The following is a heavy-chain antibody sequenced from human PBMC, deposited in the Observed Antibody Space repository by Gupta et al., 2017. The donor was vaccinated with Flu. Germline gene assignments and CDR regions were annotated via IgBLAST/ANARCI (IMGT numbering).Heavy chain of an antibody. J-gene: IGHJ2*01. CDR1: GGSISSSY. D-gene: IGHD6-19*01. CDR2: IYYRGST. Sequence: QVQLQESGPGLVKPSETLSLTCTVLGGSISSSYWRWIRQPPGKGLEWIGYIYYRGSTNYFPSLKSRLTISVDTSKNQFSLKLSSVTAADTAVYYCARGIAVAGTWWYFDLWGRGTLVTVSS. V-gene: IGHV4-59*08. CDR3: ARGIAVAGTWWYFDL.